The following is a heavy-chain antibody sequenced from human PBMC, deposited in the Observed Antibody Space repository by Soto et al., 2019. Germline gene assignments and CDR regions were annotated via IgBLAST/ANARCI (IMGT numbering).Heavy chain of an antibody. D-gene: IGHD6-19*01. V-gene: IGHV3-30-3*01. CDR2: ISYDGSNK. Sequence: QVQLVESGGGVVQPGRSLRLSCAASGFTFSSYAMHWVRQAPGKGLEWVAVISYDGSNKYYADSVKGRFTISRDNSKNKLYVPMNSLRAEDTAVYYCARESEQWMNNRAEYFQDWGQGTLVTVSS. J-gene: IGHJ1*01. CDR1: GFTFSSYA. CDR3: ARESEQWMNNRAEYFQD.